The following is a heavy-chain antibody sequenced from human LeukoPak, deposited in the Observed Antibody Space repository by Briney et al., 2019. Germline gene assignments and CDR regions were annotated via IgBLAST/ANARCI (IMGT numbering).Heavy chain of an antibody. V-gene: IGHV4-4*09. CDR2: IYTSGST. Sequence: PSETLSLTCTVSGGSISSYYWSWIRQPPGKGLEWIGYIYTSGSTNYNPSLKSRVTISVDTSKNQFSLKLSSVTAADTAVYYRATSDYYYYMDVWGKGTTVTVSS. CDR3: ATSDYYYYMDV. CDR1: GGSISSYY. J-gene: IGHJ6*03.